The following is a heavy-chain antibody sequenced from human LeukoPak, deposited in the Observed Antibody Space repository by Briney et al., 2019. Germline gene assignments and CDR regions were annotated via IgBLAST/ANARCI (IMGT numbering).Heavy chain of an antibody. V-gene: IGHV1-69*01. Sequence: SVKVSCKASGGTFSSYAISWVRQAPGQGLEWMGGIIPIFGTANYAQKFQGRVTITADESTSTAYMELGSLRSDDTAVYYCARDEMGYSGSYYLSFDPWGQGTLVTVAS. CDR3: ARDEMGYSGSYYLSFDP. D-gene: IGHD1-26*01. CDR1: GGTFSSYA. CDR2: IIPIFGTA. J-gene: IGHJ5*02.